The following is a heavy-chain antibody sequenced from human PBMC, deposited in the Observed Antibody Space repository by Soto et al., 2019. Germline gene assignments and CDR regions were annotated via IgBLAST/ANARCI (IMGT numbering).Heavy chain of an antibody. CDR2: ISSSGSST. V-gene: IGHV3-23*01. CDR1: GFTFSSYA. J-gene: IGHJ3*01. Sequence: GGSLRLSCAASGFTFSSYAMSWVRQAPGKGLEWVSGISSSGSSTYYADSVKGRLTISRDNSKNTLYLEVNSLRAEDTAVYYCAKDVKSGLRGFDFWGQGTLVTVSS. D-gene: IGHD4-17*01. CDR3: AKDVKSGLRGFDF.